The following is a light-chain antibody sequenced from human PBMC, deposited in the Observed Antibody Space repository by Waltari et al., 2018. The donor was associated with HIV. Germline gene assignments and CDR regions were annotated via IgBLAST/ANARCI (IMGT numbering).Light chain of an antibody. CDR1: SSDVGSYNL. Sequence: QSALTQSASVSGSPGQSITISCTGTSSDVGSYNLVSWYKHHPGKAPKLMIYEVNKRPSGGSNRFSGSKSCNTASLTISGLQAEDDADYYCCSYAGSSTSVVFGGGTKLTVL. CDR3: CSYAGSSTSVV. CDR2: EVN. J-gene: IGLJ2*01. V-gene: IGLV2-23*02.